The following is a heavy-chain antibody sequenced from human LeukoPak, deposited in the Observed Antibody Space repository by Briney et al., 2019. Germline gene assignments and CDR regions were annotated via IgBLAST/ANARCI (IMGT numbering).Heavy chain of an antibody. Sequence: GASVKVSCKASGYTFTGYYMHWVRQAPGQGLEWMGWINPNSGGTNYAQKFQGRVTMTGDTSISTAYMELSRLRSDDTAVYYCARVPYCSGGSCYMDWFDPWGQGTLVTVSS. CDR2: INPNSGGT. J-gene: IGHJ5*02. CDR3: ARVPYCSGGSCYMDWFDP. D-gene: IGHD2-15*01. V-gene: IGHV1-2*02. CDR1: GYTFTGYY.